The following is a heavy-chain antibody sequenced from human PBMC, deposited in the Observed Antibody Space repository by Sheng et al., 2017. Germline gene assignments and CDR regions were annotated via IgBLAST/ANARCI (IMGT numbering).Heavy chain of an antibody. CDR1: GFTFSSYA. Sequence: EVQLVESGGGLVQPGGSLRLSCAASGFTFSSYAMNWVRQAPGKGLEWVSAITGSGGSTFYADSVKGRFTISRDNSKNTVFLQMNSLRAEDTAVFYCAKPIVGALYYFDYWGQGTLVTVSS. CDR3: AKPIVGALYYFDY. J-gene: IGHJ4*02. V-gene: IGHV3-23*04. D-gene: IGHD1-26*01. CDR2: ITGSGGST.